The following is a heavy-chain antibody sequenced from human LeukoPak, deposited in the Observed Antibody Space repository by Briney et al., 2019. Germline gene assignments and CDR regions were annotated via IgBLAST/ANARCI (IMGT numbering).Heavy chain of an antibody. CDR1: GFTFSSHA. V-gene: IGHV3-30-3*01. CDR3: ARDIVVVVAATEHYYYYGMDV. J-gene: IGHJ6*02. CDR2: ISYDGSNK. Sequence: GGSLRLSCAASGFTFSSHALLWVRQAPGKGLEWVTLISYDGSNKYYADSVKGRFTISRDNSKNTLYLQMNSLRAEDTAVYYCARDIVVVVAATEHYYYYGMDVWGQGTTVTVSS. D-gene: IGHD2-15*01.